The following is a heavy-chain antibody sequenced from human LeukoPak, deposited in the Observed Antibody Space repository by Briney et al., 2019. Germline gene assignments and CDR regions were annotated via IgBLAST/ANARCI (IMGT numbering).Heavy chain of an antibody. Sequence: PGGSLRLSCTVSGFTVSSNSMSWIRQPPGKGLEWIGYIYYRVTSDYNPSLKSRVTMSVDMSTRQISLKLSSVTAADTAVYYCARAVGGDGSGSLWGPGTLVTVSS. V-gene: IGHV4-59*02. J-gene: IGHJ4*02. D-gene: IGHD3-10*01. CDR1: GFTVSSNS. CDR2: IYYRVTS. CDR3: ARAVGGDGSGSL.